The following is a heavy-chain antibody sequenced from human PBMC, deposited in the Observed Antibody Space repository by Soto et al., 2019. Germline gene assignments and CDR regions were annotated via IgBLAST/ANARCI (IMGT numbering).Heavy chain of an antibody. CDR1: GGTFSSYA. CDR3: AREVCGGSSGYYLFDY. D-gene: IGHD3-22*01. CDR2: IIPIFGTA. Sequence: QVQLVQSGAEVKKPGSSVKVSCKASGGTFSSYAISWVRQAHGQGLEWMGGIIPIFGTANYAQKFQGIVTITADESTRKAYMELSSMRSEDTAVYYCAREVCGGSSGYYLFDYWGQGTLVNVSS. J-gene: IGHJ4*02. V-gene: IGHV1-69*01.